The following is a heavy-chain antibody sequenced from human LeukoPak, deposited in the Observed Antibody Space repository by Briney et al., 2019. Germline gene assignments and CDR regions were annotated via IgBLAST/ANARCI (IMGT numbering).Heavy chain of an antibody. CDR1: GFTFSTSW. V-gene: IGHV3-7*01. CDR3: AKLAKYFYGSETYYFFEH. J-gene: IGHJ4*02. CDR2: IKQDGTEK. D-gene: IGHD3-10*01. Sequence: GGSLRLSCAASGFTFSTSWMTWIRQAPGKGLEWVANIKQDGTEKYYVDSVKGRFTISRDNAKNSLYLQMNRLRAEDTAVYYCAKLAKYFYGSETYYFFEHWGQGTPVTAPS.